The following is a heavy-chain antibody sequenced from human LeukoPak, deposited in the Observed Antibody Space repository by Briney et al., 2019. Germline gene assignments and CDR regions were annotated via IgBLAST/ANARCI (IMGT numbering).Heavy chain of an antibody. CDR1: GFTLSSYA. Sequence: GGSLRLSCAASGFTLSSYAMSWVRQAPGKGLEWVSGISGSGGSTYYADSVKGRFTISRDNSKNTLYLQMNSLRAEDTAVYYCAKRSVVPAATHFDYWGQGTLVTVSS. J-gene: IGHJ4*02. CDR3: AKRSVVPAATHFDY. D-gene: IGHD2-2*01. CDR2: ISGSGGST. V-gene: IGHV3-23*01.